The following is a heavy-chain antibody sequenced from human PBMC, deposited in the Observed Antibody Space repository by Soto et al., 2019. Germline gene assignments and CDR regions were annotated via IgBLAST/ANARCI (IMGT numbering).Heavy chain of an antibody. V-gene: IGHV1-18*01. Sequence: GASVKVSCKASGHTFTSYGISWVRQAPGQGLEWMGWISAYNGNTNYAQKFQGRVTMTKDTSTSTAYMELRSLRSDDTAVYYCAMNGTNMVRGAPDAFDIWGQGTMVTVSS. CDR1: GHTFTSYG. J-gene: IGHJ3*02. D-gene: IGHD3-10*01. CDR2: ISAYNGNT. CDR3: AMNGTNMVRGAPDAFDI.